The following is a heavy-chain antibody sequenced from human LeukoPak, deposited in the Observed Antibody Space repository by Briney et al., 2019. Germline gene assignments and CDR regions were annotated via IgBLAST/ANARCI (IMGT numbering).Heavy chain of an antibody. D-gene: IGHD5/OR15-5a*01. Sequence: PSETLSLTCTVSGGSISSSSYYWGWIRQPPGKGLEWIGSIYYSGSTYYNPSLKSRVTISVDTSKNQFSLKLSSVTAADTAVYYCARRVLGVYVHFDYWGQGTLVTVSS. CDR1: GGSISSSSYY. V-gene: IGHV4-39*01. CDR3: ARRVLGVYVHFDY. J-gene: IGHJ4*02. CDR2: IYYSGST.